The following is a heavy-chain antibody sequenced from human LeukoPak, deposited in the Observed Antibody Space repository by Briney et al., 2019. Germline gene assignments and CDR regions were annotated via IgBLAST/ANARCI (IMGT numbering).Heavy chain of an antibody. Sequence: PGGSLRLSCAASGFTFSSYAMHWVRQAPGKGLEWVAVISYDGSNKYYADSVKGRFTISRDNPKNTLYLQMNSLRAEDTAVYYCARALRRYSSSYDFDYWGQGTLVTVSS. CDR3: ARALRRYSSSYDFDY. CDR2: ISYDGSNK. J-gene: IGHJ4*02. CDR1: GFTFSSYA. V-gene: IGHV3-30-3*01. D-gene: IGHD6-6*01.